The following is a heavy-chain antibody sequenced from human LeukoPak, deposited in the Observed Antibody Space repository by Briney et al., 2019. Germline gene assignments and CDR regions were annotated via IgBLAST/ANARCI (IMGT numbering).Heavy chain of an antibody. J-gene: IGHJ4*02. CDR1: GYTFTGYY. V-gene: IGHV1-2*02. Sequence: ASVKVSCKASGYTFTGYYMHWVRQAPGQGLEWMGWINPNSGGTNYAQKFQGRVTMTRDTSISTAYMELSRLRSDDTAVHYCAREPYYDFWSGYCRYFDYWGQGTLVTVSS. D-gene: IGHD3-3*01. CDR3: AREPYYDFWSGYCRYFDY. CDR2: INPNSGGT.